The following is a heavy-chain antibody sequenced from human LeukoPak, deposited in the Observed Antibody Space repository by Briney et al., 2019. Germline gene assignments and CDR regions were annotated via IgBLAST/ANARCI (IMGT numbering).Heavy chain of an antibody. D-gene: IGHD6-19*01. CDR1: GYTFTSYY. Sequence: ASVKVSCKASGYTFTSYYMHWVRQAPGQGLEWMGIINPSGGSTSYAQKFQGRVTMTRDTSTSTVYMELSSLRSEDTAVYYCARDIKSGYSSGWTFDYWGQGTLVTVSS. V-gene: IGHV1-46*01. J-gene: IGHJ4*02. CDR3: ARDIKSGYSSGWTFDY. CDR2: INPSGGST.